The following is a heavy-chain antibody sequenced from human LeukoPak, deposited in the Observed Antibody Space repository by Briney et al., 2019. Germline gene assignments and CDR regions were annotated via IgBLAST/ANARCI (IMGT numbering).Heavy chain of an antibody. CDR2: INPTGST. D-gene: IGHD4-17*01. V-gene: IGHV4-34*01. CDR3: ARALSTVTTYFDS. Sequence: PGGSLRLSCAASGFRFRNNWMTWVRQAPGKGLEWIGEINPTGSTNYNPSLKSRVIISADTSKSQFSLELSSVTAADTAVFYCARALSTVTTYFDSWGQGTLVTVSS. CDR1: GFRFRNNW. J-gene: IGHJ4*02.